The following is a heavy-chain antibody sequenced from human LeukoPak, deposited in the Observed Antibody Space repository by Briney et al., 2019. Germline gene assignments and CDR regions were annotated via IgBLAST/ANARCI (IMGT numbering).Heavy chain of an antibody. Sequence: GGSLRLSCAASGFTVGSNYMAWVRQAPGKGLEWVSVIYSGGTIYYADSVKGQFTISRDNSKNTLYLQMNSLRAEDTAVYYCAREGSYDGSTMWYFDYWGQGTLVTVSS. CDR1: GFTVGSNY. CDR3: AREGSYDGSTMWYFDY. V-gene: IGHV3-53*01. CDR2: IYSGGTI. D-gene: IGHD3-22*01. J-gene: IGHJ4*02.